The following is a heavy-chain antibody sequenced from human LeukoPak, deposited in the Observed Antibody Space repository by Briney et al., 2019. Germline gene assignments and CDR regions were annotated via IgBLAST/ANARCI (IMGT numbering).Heavy chain of an antibody. CDR2: INQSGET. J-gene: IGHJ5*02. V-gene: IGHV4-34*01. CDR3: ARGARGDTPYNWFDP. Sequence: SEALSLTCAVHGGSFSGYYWSWIRQPPGKGLEWIGEINQSGETNYNPSLMSRVTISEDTSSNQFSLMLTSVTAADTAVYYCARGARGDTPYNWFDPWGQGTLVTVSS. CDR1: GGSFSGYY. D-gene: IGHD2-21*02.